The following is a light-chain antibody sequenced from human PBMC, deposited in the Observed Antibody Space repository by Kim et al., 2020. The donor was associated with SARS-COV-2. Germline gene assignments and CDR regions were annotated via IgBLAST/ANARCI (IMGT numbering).Light chain of an antibody. CDR1: NIGNKR. J-gene: IGLJ2*01. Sequence: APGKTANIACGGNNIGNKRVHWYQQEPGQAPVLVIYYDHDRPSGIPERFSGSNSGNTATLTISRVEAGDEAEYYCQLWDSSSDNVVFGGGTQLTVL. CDR2: YDH. CDR3: QLWDSSSDNVV. V-gene: IGLV3-21*01.